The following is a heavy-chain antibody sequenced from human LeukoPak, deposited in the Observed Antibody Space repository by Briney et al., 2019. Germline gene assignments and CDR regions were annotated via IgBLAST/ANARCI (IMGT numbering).Heavy chain of an antibody. J-gene: IGHJ5*02. CDR3: ARRTGSYYLGFDP. D-gene: IGHD3-10*01. Sequence: GGSLRLSCAASGFTFSSYAMHWVRQAPGKGLEWVAVISYDGSNKYYADSVKGRFTISRDNSKNTLYLQMNSLRAEDTAVYYCARRTGSYYLGFDPWGQGTLVTVSS. CDR1: GFTFSSYA. CDR2: ISYDGSNK. V-gene: IGHV3-30-3*01.